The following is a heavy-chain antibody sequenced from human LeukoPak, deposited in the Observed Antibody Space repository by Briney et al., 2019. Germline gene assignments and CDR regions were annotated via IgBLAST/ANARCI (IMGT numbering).Heavy chain of an antibody. V-gene: IGHV1-18*01. D-gene: IGHD1-26*01. CDR1: GYSFTTYD. Sequence: ASVKVSCKAPGYSFTTYDLNWVRQAPGQGLESMGWISAYNGNTNYAQKLQGRVTMTTDTSTSTAYMELRSLRSDDTAVYYCARGPGLGATESFDYWGQGTLVTVSS. CDR3: ARGPGLGATESFDY. J-gene: IGHJ4*02. CDR2: ISAYNGNT.